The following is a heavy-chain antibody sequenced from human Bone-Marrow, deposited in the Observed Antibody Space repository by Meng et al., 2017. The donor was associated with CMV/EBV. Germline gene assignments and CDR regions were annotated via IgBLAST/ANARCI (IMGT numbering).Heavy chain of an antibody. J-gene: IGHJ6*02. Sequence: SVKVSCKASGYTFTSYGISWVRQAPGQGLEWMGGIIPIFGTANYAQKFQGRVTITTDESTSTAYMELSSLRSEDTAVYYCASPGGLGYCSSTSCQGTYFYGMDVWGQGTTVTVSS. V-gene: IGHV1-69*05. CDR3: ASPGGLGYCSSTSCQGTYFYGMDV. D-gene: IGHD2-2*01. CDR2: IIPIFGTA. CDR1: GYTFTSYG.